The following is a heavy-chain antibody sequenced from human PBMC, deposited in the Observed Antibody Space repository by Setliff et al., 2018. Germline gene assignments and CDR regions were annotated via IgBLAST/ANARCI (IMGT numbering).Heavy chain of an antibody. Sequence: PSETLSLTCAVYGGSFSGYYWSWIRQPPGKGLEWIGEINHSGSTNYNPSLKSRVTISVDTSKNQFSLKLSSVTAADTAVYYCARDNIGYITGIPYYYYYYMDVWGKGTTVTV. V-gene: IGHV4-34*01. D-gene: IGHD1-20*01. CDR2: INHSGST. CDR3: ARDNIGYITGIPYYYYYYMDV. J-gene: IGHJ6*03. CDR1: GGSFSGYY.